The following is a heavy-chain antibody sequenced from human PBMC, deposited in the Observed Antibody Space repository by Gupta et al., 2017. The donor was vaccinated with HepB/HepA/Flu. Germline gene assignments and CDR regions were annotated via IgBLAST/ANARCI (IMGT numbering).Heavy chain of an antibody. J-gene: IGHJ4*02. D-gene: IGHD4-17*01. CDR1: GASISDNNW. Sequence: QVQLQESGPGLVKPSGTLSLTCAVSGASISDNNWWRWVRQPPGKGLEWIGEIYPGGATNYNPSLKSRVTISVDKSKNQFSLQLTSVTAADTALYYCARRFYGDYSRLDYWGQGTLVSVSS. CDR3: ARRFYGDYSRLDY. CDR2: IYPGGAT. V-gene: IGHV4-4*02.